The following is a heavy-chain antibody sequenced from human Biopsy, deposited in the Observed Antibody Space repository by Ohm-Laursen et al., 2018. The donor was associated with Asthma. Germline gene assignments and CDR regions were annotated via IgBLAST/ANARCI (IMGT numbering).Heavy chain of an antibody. CDR3: AKDKGGPRIGVAGTFDH. CDR1: GFTFSSYA. Sequence: SLRLSCAASGFTFSSYAMSWVRQAPGKGLEWVSSISSSGASTYYADSVKGRFTISRDNSKNTVYLQMNSLTGEDTAAYYCAKDKGGPRIGVAGTFDHWGQGTLVTVSS. D-gene: IGHD6-13*01. J-gene: IGHJ4*02. V-gene: IGHV3-23*01. CDR2: ISSSGAST.